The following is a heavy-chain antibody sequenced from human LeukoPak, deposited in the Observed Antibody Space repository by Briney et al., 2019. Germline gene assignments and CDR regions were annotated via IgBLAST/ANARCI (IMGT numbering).Heavy chain of an antibody. D-gene: IGHD6-25*01. J-gene: IGHJ3*02. CDR2: ISYSGGTT. CDR1: GFTFSSYA. V-gene: IGHV3-23*01. CDR3: AKGEQMWVEAARRGVFYI. Sequence: GASLRLSCAASGFTFSSYAMSWVRQAPGKGLEWVSGISYSGGTTYYADSVKGRFTISRDNSKNTLYLQMNSLRAEDTAVYYCAKGEQMWVEAARRGVFYIWGKGTMVTLS.